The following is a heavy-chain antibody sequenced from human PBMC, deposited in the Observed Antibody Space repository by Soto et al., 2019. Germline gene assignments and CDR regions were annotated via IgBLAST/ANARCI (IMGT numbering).Heavy chain of an antibody. D-gene: IGHD1-7*01. CDR2: IITIFGIA. CDR3: ARSRDWNLTGAAGSFDY. V-gene: IGHV1-69*13. J-gene: IGHJ4*02. CDR1: GGTLSSYA. Sequence: ASVKVSCKASGGTLSSYAFHWVRQAPGQGLEWMGGIITIFGIANYAQRFQGRVTITADESTSTAYMELSSLRSEDTAGYFCARSRDWNLTGAAGSFDYWGQGTLVTVSS.